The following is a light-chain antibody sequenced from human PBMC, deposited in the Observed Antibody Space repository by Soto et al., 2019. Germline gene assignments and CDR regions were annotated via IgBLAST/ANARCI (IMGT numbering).Light chain of an antibody. CDR1: QSISSW. CDR3: QQYNSYWT. V-gene: IGKV1-5*01. J-gene: IGKJ1*01. Sequence: DIQMTQSPSTLSASVGDRVTITCRASQSISSWLAWYQQKPGKAPKLLIYDASSLESGVPSRFSGSGSGTEFTLPIRSLQPDDFANYYCQQYNSYWTFGQGTKVEIK. CDR2: DAS.